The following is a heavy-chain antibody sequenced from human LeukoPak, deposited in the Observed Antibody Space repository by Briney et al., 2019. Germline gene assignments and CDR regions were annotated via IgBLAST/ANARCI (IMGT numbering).Heavy chain of an antibody. V-gene: IGHV1-2*02. Sequence: ASVKVSCKASGYTFTSYDINWVRQATGQGLEWMGWINPNSGGTNYAQKFQGRVTMTRDTSISTAYMELSRLRSDDTAVYYCARDLLNYDSSGYYHYWGRGTLVTVSS. J-gene: IGHJ4*02. CDR3: ARDLLNYDSSGYYHY. CDR1: GYTFTSYD. CDR2: INPNSGGT. D-gene: IGHD3-22*01.